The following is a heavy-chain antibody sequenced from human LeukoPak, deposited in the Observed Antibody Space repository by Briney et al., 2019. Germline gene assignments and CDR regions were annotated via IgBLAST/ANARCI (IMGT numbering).Heavy chain of an antibody. D-gene: IGHD6-13*01. CDR3: ARGLRIAVDY. V-gene: IGHV4-34*01. CDR2: INHSGST. CDR1: GGSFSGYY. Sequence: SETLSLTCAVYGGSFSGYYWSWIRQPPGKGLEWIGEINHSGSTNYNPSLKSRVTISVDTSKNQFSLKLSSVTAADTAVYYCARGLRIAVDYWGQGTLVTVS. J-gene: IGHJ4*02.